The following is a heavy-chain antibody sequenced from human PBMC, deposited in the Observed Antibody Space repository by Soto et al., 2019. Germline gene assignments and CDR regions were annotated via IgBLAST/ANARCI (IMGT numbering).Heavy chain of an antibody. CDR3: ARGDGIMVYARASSADYDGMDV. Sequence: QVQLVQSGAEVKKTGSSVKVSCKASGGTFISYAISWVRQAPGQGLEWMGGIIPIFGTAHYAQKFQGRVTITADESTSTAYMALSSMRSEDTAVYYCARGDGIMVYARASSADYDGMDVGGEGTTVTFSS. CDR1: GGTFISYA. CDR2: IIPIFGTA. V-gene: IGHV1-69*01. D-gene: IGHD2-8*01. J-gene: IGHJ6*04.